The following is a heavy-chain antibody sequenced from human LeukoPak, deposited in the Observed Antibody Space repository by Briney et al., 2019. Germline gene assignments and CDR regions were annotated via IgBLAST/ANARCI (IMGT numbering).Heavy chain of an antibody. CDR2: INPNSGGT. CDR3: ARAQSQIAAELTRFDY. J-gene: IGHJ4*02. CDR1: GYTFTEYY. D-gene: IGHD6-13*01. Sequence: ASVKVSCKASGYTFTEYYIHWVRQAPGRGFEWMGWINPNSGGTNYAQKFQGRVTMTSDTSISTAYMDLSRLRSDDTAVYYCARAQSQIAAELTRFDYWGQGTLVTVSS. V-gene: IGHV1-2*02.